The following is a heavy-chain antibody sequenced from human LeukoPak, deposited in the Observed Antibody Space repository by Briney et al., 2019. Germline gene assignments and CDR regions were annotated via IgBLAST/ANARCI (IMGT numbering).Heavy chain of an antibody. D-gene: IGHD3-10*01. V-gene: IGHV4-34*01. Sequence: SETLSLTCAVYGGSFSGYYWSWIRQPPEKGLDWIGEITRTGRINYNPALKGRVTMSLDTSKNQFSLKLSSVTAADTAVYYCASYGSGSYYAYYYGMDVWGQGTTVTVSS. CDR2: ITRTGRI. CDR1: GGSFSGYY. J-gene: IGHJ6*02. CDR3: ASYGSGSYYAYYYGMDV.